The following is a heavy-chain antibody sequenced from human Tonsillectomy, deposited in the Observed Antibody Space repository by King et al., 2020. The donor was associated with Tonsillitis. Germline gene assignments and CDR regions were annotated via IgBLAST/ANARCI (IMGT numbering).Heavy chain of an antibody. D-gene: IGHD6-25*01. V-gene: IGHV3-64D*06. J-gene: IGHJ4*02. CDR2: ISSNGGST. Sequence: VQLVESGGGLVQPGGSLRLSCSASGFTFSSYAMHWVRQAPGKGLEYVSAISSNGGSTYYADSVKGRFTISRDNSKNTLYLQMSSLRAEDTAVYYCVKLCKAPAANSYYFDYWGQGTLVTVSS. CDR1: GFTFSSYA. CDR3: VKLCKAPAANSYYFDY.